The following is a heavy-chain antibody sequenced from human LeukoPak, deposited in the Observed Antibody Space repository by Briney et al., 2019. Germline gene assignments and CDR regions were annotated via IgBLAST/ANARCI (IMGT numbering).Heavy chain of an antibody. CDR1: GYTLTSNY. Sequence: ASVKVSCKAFGYTLTSNYMHWVRQAPGQGPEWMGWINPNSGGTNYAQKFQGRVTMTRDTSISTAYMELSRLRSDDTAVYYCARLYSSSWFDYWGQGTLVTVSS. V-gene: IGHV1-2*02. D-gene: IGHD6-13*01. CDR3: ARLYSSSWFDY. J-gene: IGHJ4*02. CDR2: INPNSGGT.